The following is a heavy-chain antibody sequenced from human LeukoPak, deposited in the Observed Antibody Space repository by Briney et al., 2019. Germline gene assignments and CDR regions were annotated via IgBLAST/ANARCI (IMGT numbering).Heavy chain of an antibody. Sequence: PSETLSLTCTVSGGSISSYYWSWIRQPPGKGLEWIGYIYYSGSTNYNPSLKSRVTISVDTSKNQFSLKLSSVTAADTAVYCCARDYSSSWYYFDYWGQGTLVTVSS. CDR2: IYYSGST. D-gene: IGHD6-13*01. J-gene: IGHJ4*02. CDR1: GGSISSYY. V-gene: IGHV4-59*01. CDR3: ARDYSSSWYYFDY.